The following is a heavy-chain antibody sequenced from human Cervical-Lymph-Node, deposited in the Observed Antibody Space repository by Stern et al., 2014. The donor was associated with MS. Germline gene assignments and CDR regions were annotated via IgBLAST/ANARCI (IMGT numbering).Heavy chain of an antibody. CDR3: GKAKDYDDSGYPAPHYYVMDL. CDR2: ISWNSGKI. Sequence: EVQLVESGGGLVQAGRSLRLSCAASGFTFNDYAMHWVRQVPGKGLEWVSSISWNSGKIASADSVKGRFIISRDNAKNSLFLQMNSLRPEDTAVYYCGKAKDYDDSGYPAPHYYVMDLWGQGTTVTVSS. V-gene: IGHV3-9*01. J-gene: IGHJ6*02. D-gene: IGHD3-16*01. CDR1: GFTFNDYA.